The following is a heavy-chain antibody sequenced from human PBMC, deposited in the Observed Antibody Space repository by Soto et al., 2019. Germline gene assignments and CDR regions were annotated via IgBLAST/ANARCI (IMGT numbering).Heavy chain of an antibody. V-gene: IGHV4-59*02. CDR3: TRGKWFPRGYGMDV. D-gene: IGHD3-22*01. J-gene: IGHJ6*02. Sequence: SETLSLTCTVSGGSVTSDYWSWIRQPPGKRLEYIGFIYLGGSANYNPSLESRVTISPDKSKNQLSLRLTSVTAADTAVYYCTRGKWFPRGYGMDVWGRGTTVTVSS. CDR2: IYLGGSA. CDR1: GGSVTSDY.